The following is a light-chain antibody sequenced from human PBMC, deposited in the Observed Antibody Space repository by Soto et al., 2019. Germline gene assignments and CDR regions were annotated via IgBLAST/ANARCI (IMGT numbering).Light chain of an antibody. CDR2: ATS. Sequence: DTQMTQSPSSLSASVGDRISITCWASQTVSTYLNWYQQKPGKAPTLLISATSTLQSGVPSRFSGSGSGTEFTLTITSLQPEDFATYYCQQTYTTPRTFGQGTKVAIK. J-gene: IGKJ1*01. CDR3: QQTYTTPRT. CDR1: QTVSTY. V-gene: IGKV1-39*01.